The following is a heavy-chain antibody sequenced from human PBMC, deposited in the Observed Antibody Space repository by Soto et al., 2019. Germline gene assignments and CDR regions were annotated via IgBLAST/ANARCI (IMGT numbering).Heavy chain of an antibody. J-gene: IGHJ6*02. CDR1: GFTFSNYW. CDR2: ISTDGSST. D-gene: IGHD3-10*02. V-gene: IGHV3-74*01. CDR3: ARGGRMFDYYYAMDV. Sequence: EMQLVESGGGLVKPGGSLRISCAASGFTFSNYWMHWVRQTPGKGLVWVSRISTDGSSTWYADSVKGRFTISRDSAKNTLYPQMSSLRAEDTDVYYCARGGRMFDYYYAMDVWGQGTTVAVSS.